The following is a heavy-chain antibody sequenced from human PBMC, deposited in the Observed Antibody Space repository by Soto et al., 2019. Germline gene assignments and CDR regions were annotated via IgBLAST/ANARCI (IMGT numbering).Heavy chain of an antibody. Sequence: GGSLRLSCAASGFTFSSYAMSWVRQAPGKGLEWVSAISGSGGSTYYADSVKGRFTISRDYSKNTLYLQMKSLRADDTAVYYCAKGSRRSWTLDPYAESFQHWGQGTLVTVSS. J-gene: IGHJ1*01. V-gene: IGHV3-23*01. CDR2: ISGSGGST. D-gene: IGHD6-13*01. CDR1: GFTFSSYA. CDR3: AKGSRRSWTLDPYAESFQH.